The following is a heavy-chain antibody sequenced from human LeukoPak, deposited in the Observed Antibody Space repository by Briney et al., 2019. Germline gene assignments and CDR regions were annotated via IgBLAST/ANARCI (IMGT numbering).Heavy chain of an antibody. V-gene: IGHV3-48*01. CDR2: ISSSSSTI. CDR1: GLIVSGYT. CDR3: ARVIYMDV. Sequence: GGSLRLSCPASGLIVSGYTMNWVRQAPGKGLEWVSYISSSSSTIYYADSVKGPFTISRDNAKNSLYLQMNSLRAEDTAVYYCARVIYMDVWGTGTTVTVSS. J-gene: IGHJ6*03. D-gene: IGHD2/OR15-2a*01.